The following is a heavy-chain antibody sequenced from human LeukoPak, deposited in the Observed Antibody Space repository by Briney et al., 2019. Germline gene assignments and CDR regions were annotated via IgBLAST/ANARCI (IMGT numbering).Heavy chain of an antibody. Sequence: GGSLRLSCAASGITFGNNWMHWVRQGPGKGLVWISRINSDGGGAIYANSVKGRFTVSRDNAKNTLYLQTNSLRAEDTAVYYCARDVPHNWFDTWGQGTLVTVSS. V-gene: IGHV3-74*01. J-gene: IGHJ5*02. CDR3: ARDVPHNWFDT. CDR2: INSDGGGA. CDR1: GITFGNNW.